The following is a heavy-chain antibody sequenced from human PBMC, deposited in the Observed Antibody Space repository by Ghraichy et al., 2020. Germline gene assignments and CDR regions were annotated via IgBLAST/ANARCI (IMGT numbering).Heavy chain of an antibody. J-gene: IGHJ5*02. V-gene: IGHV1-2*02. CDR3: ARDRFTIFGVVINWFDP. Sequence: ASVKVSCKASGYPFTDYYMHWVRQAPGQGLEWMGWINPNSGGTNYAQKFQGRVTMTRDTSISTAYMELSRLRSDDTAVYYCARDRFTIFGVVINWFDPWGQGTLVTVSS. D-gene: IGHD3-3*01. CDR1: GYPFTDYY. CDR2: INPNSGGT.